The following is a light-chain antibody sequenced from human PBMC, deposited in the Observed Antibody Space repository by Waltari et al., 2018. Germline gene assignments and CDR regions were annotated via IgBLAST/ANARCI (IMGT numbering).Light chain of an antibody. Sequence: DIQMTQSPSTLSASVGDRVTITCRASQGVDTWLAWYQQKPGQPPKLLINWASTRGSGVPDRFSGSGSGTDFTLTISSLQAEDVAVYYCHHYYIPPLTFGQGTRLEIK. V-gene: IGKV4-1*01. CDR1: QGVDTW. CDR3: HHYYIPPLT. J-gene: IGKJ5*01. CDR2: WAS.